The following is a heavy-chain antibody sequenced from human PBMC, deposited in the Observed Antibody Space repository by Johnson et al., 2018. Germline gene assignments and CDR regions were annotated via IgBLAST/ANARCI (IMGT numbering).Heavy chain of an antibody. Sequence: VQLVQSGGGLVKPGRSLRLSCTASGFTFGDYAMSWFRQAPGKGLEGVGFIRSKAYGGTTEYAASVKGRFTISRDNAKNSLFLQMNSLRDEDTAVYYCARLGSSTYYYYYYMDVWGKGTTVTVSS. CDR1: GFTFGDYA. J-gene: IGHJ6*03. D-gene: IGHD2-2*01. CDR3: ARLGSSTYYYYYYMDV. V-gene: IGHV3-49*05. CDR2: IRSKAYGGTT.